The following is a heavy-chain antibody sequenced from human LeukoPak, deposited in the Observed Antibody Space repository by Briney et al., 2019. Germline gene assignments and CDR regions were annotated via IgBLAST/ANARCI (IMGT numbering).Heavy chain of an antibody. CDR2: ISYDGSNK. CDR1: GFTFSSYG. Sequence: GRSLRLSCAASGFTFSSYGMHWVRQAPGKGLEWVAVISYDGSNKYYADSVKGRFTISRDNSKNTLYLQMNSLRAEDTAVYYCAKVGSGSYSVVYWGQGTLATVSS. V-gene: IGHV3-30*18. J-gene: IGHJ4*02. CDR3: AKVGSGSYSVVY. D-gene: IGHD3-10*01.